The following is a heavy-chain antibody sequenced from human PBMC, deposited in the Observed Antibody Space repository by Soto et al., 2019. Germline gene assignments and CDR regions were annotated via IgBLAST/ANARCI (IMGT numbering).Heavy chain of an antibody. CDR3: AKDIPTRRPIRWLQFEYYYGMDV. CDR1: GFTFDDYA. J-gene: IGHJ6*02. V-gene: IGHV3-43*02. D-gene: IGHD5-12*01. CDR2: ISGDGGST. Sequence: GGSLRLSCAASGFTFDDYAMHWVRQAPGKGLEWVSLISGDGGSTYYADSVKGRFTISRDNSKNSLYLQMNSLRTEDTALYYCAKDIPTRRPIRWLQFEYYYGMDVWGQGTTVTVSS.